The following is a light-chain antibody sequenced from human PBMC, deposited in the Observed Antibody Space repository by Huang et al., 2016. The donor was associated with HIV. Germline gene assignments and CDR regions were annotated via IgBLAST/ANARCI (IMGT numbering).Light chain of an antibody. CDR2: PTP. J-gene: IGKJ1*01. CDR3: QQYDNWPPWT. CDR1: QRISSN. V-gene: IGKV3-15*01. Sequence: EVVMTQSPATLSVSPGERATLSCRASQRISSNLAWYQQKPGQAPRLLIFPTPLRATGVPARFSGSGSGTEFTLTISSLQSEDFAIYYCQQYDNWPPWTFGQGTKVEIK.